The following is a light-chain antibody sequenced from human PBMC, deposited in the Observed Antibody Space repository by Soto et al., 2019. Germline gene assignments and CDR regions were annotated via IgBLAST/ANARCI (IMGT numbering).Light chain of an antibody. CDR3: QQYKNWPPLT. V-gene: IGKV3-15*01. J-gene: IGKJ4*01. CDR2: GAF. Sequence: EIVMTQSPATLSVSPGETATLSCRASQSVSYNLAWYQQKPGQGPRLLIYGAFTRATGIPARFSGSGSGTEFTLTIRRLQSEDFAVYYCQQYKNWPPLTCGGGTKVEIK. CDR1: QSVSYN.